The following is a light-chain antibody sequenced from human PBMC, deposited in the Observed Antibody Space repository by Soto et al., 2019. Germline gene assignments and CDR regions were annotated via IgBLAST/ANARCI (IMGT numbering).Light chain of an antibody. J-gene: IGLJ2*01. CDR1: SGYSNYK. V-gene: IGLV9-49*01. CDR2: VGTGGIVG. CDR3: GADHGSGSNFQKV. Sequence: QSVLTQPPSASASLGASVTLTCTLSSGYSNYKVDWYQQRPGKGPRFVMRVGTGGIVGSKGDGIPDRFSVLGSGLNRYLTIKNIQEEDESDYHCGADHGSGSNFQKVFGGGTKVTVL.